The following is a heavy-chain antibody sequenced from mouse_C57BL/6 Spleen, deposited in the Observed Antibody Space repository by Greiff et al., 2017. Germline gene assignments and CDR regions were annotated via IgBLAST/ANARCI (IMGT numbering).Heavy chain of an antibody. D-gene: IGHD1-1*01. J-gene: IGHJ3*01. CDR3: ATGYGSTFAY. CDR2: IYPGDGDT. V-gene: IGHV1-82*01. CDR1: GYAFSSSW. Sequence: QVQLQQSGPELVKPGASVKISCKASGYAFSSSWMNWVKQRPGKGLEWVGRIYPGDGDTNYNGKFKGKATLTADKSSSTAYMQLSSRTSEDSAVYFCATGYGSTFAYWGQGTLVTVSA.